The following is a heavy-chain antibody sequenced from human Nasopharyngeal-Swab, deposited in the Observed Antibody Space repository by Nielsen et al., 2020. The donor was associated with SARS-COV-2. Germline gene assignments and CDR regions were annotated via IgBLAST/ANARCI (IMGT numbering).Heavy chain of an antibody. CDR1: GGSFSGYY. Sequence: SETLSLTCAVYGGSFSGYYWSWIRQPPGKGLEWNGEINHSGSTNYNPSLKSRVTISVDTSKNQFSLKLSSVTGADTAVYYCASANYYYDSSGYYGNWGQGTLVTVSS. CDR2: INHSGST. V-gene: IGHV4-34*01. J-gene: IGHJ4*02. D-gene: IGHD3-22*01. CDR3: ASANYYYDSSGYYGN.